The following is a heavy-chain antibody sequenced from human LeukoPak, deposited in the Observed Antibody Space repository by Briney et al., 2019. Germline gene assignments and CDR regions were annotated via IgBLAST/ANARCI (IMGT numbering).Heavy chain of an antibody. Sequence: SETLSLTCTVSGGSLSSGDYYWSWIRQPPGKGLKWIGYISYSGSTYYNPSLKSRVTISVDTSKNQFSLNLSSMTAADTAVYYCARVRSDYGDHAGRLGWFDPWGQGTLVTVSS. V-gene: IGHV4-30-4*01. J-gene: IGHJ5*02. CDR1: GGSLSSGDYY. D-gene: IGHD4-17*01. CDR2: ISYSGST. CDR3: ARVRSDYGDHAGRLGWFDP.